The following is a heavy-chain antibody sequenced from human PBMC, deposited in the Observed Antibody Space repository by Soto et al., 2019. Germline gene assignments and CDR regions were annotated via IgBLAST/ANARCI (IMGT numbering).Heavy chain of an antibody. J-gene: IGHJ3*02. V-gene: IGHV4-34*01. Sequence: QVQLQQWGAGLLKPSETLSLTCAVYGGSFSGYYWSWIRQPPGKGLEWIGEINHSGSTNYNPSLKSRVTRSVDTSKNQFSLKLSSVTAAATAVYYCARAGFLDHGAFDIWGQGTMVTVSS. CDR3: ARAGFLDHGAFDI. CDR2: INHSGST. D-gene: IGHD3-3*01. CDR1: GGSFSGYY.